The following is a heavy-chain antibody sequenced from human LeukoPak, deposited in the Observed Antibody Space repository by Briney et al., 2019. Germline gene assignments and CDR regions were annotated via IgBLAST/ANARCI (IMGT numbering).Heavy chain of an antibody. CDR1: GGSISSYF. CDR3: ARNGDLCLDY. J-gene: IGHJ4*02. CDR2: IYYSGST. D-gene: IGHD7-27*01. Sequence: SETLSLTCTVSGGSISSYFWSWIRQPPGKGLEWIGYIYYSGSTNYNPSLKSRVTISVVKSKNQFSLELTSVTAADTAVYYCARNGDLCLDYWGQGTLVTVSS. V-gene: IGHV4-59*12.